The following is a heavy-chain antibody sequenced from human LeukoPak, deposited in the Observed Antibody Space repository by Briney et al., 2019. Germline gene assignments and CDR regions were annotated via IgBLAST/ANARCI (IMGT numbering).Heavy chain of an antibody. CDR1: GGSVSSGSYY. J-gene: IGHJ6*02. D-gene: IGHD3-3*01. V-gene: IGHV4-61*01. CDR3: ARDAWSGYYYYGMDV. Sequence: SETLSLTCTVSGGSVSSGSYYWRWIRQPPGKGLEWIGYIYYSGSTNYNPSLKSRVTISVDTSKNQFSLKLSSVTAADTAVYYCARDAWSGYYYYGMDVWGQGTTVTVSS. CDR2: IYYSGST.